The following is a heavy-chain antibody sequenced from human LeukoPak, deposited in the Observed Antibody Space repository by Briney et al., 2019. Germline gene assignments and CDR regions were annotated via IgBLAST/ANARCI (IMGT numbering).Heavy chain of an antibody. J-gene: IGHJ3*02. Sequence: GGSLRLSCAASGFTFTTYWMHWVRQAPGKGLVCVSRINTDGSSASYADSVKGRFTISRDTAKNTLYLQMNSLRAEDTAVYYCARGDYAFDIWGQGTMVTVSS. CDR2: INTDGSSA. CDR3: ARGDYAFDI. V-gene: IGHV3-74*01. D-gene: IGHD2-21*01. CDR1: GFTFTTYW.